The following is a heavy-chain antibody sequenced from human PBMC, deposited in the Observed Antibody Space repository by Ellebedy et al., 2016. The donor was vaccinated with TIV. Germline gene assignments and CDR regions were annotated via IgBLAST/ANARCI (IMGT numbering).Heavy chain of an antibody. CDR2: IKEDGSVR. CDR1: GFTFRDSY. D-gene: IGHD2-8*02. CDR3: ASTGLA. J-gene: IGHJ5*02. V-gene: IGHV3-7*01. Sequence: GESLKISCAASGFTFRDSYMSWVRQPPGKGLEWVANIKEDGSVRDYVDSVKGRFTISRDNAKNSLYLQLNSLRAEDTAVYYCASTGLAWGQGTLVTVSS.